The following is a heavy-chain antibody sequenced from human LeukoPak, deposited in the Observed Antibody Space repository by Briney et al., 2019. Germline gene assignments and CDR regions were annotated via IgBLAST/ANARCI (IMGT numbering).Heavy chain of an antibody. J-gene: IGHJ4*02. CDR2: INSDGSTT. D-gene: IGHD6-6*01. CDR3: AKDGAARRLPGFDY. V-gene: IGHV3-74*01. Sequence: PGGSLRLSCAASGFTFSSNWMHWVRQAPGKGLVWVSRINSDGSTTSYADSVRGRFTISRDNAKNTVYLQMNSLRAEDTAVYYCAKDGAARRLPGFDYWGQGTLVTVSS. CDR1: GFTFSSNW.